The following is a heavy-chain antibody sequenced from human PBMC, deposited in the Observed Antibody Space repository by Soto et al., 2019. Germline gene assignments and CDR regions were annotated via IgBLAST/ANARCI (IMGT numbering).Heavy chain of an antibody. CDR3: ARGSFYYYESSGYYYFDN. Sequence: QVQLVESGGGVVQPGRSLRLSCAVSGFTFSDYGMHWVRQAPGKGLEWVAVIWYDGSKTYYADFVKGRITISRDNSKNTLDLQMNSLRVEDTAVYYCARGSFYYYESSGYYYFDNWGQATLVTVSS. CDR2: IWYDGSKT. J-gene: IGHJ4*02. D-gene: IGHD3-22*01. V-gene: IGHV3-33*01. CDR1: GFTFSDYG.